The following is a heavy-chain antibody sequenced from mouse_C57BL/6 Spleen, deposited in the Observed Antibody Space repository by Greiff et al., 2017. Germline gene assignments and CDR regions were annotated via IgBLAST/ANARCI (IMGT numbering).Heavy chain of an antibody. J-gene: IGHJ4*01. V-gene: IGHV1-69*01. D-gene: IGHD1-1*01. CDR1: GYTFTSYW. Sequence: VQLQQPGAELVMPGASVKLSCKASGYTFTSYWMHWVKQRPGQGLEWIGEIDPSDSYTNYNQKFKGKSTLTVDKSSSAAYMQLSSLPSEDSAVYYCASSYGRAMEYWGKGKSETASS. CDR3: ASSYGRAMEY. CDR2: IDPSDSYT.